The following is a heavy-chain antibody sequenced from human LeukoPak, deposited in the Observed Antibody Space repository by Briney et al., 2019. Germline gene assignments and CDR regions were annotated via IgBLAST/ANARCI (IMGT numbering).Heavy chain of an antibody. CDR3: TADLQRLRFEN. J-gene: IGHJ5*02. CDR1: GYIFTNLY. CDR2: IYPNNGGT. Sequence: ASVKVSCKASGYIFTNLYVHWMRQAPGQGLEWIGWIYPNNGGTNYAQKFQGRVSMTSAPSISTAYMELTRLTSDDTAVYYCTADLQRLRFENWGQGTLVTVSS. V-gene: IGHV1-2*02.